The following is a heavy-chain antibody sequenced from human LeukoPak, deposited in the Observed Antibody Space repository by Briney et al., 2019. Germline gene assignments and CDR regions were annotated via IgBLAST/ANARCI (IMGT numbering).Heavy chain of an antibody. CDR1: GFTSSRYS. CDR2: ISSSSSYI. J-gene: IGHJ4*02. Sequence: GGSLRCSCAASGFTSSRYSMSWVRQAPGQGLEWVSSISSSSSYIYYADSVKGRFTISRDNIKKTLYLQMNSLRAEDTAVYYCAKDDCRSHMVATGRGLLSYWGQGTLVTVSS. V-gene: IGHV3-21*01. CDR3: AKDDCRSHMVATGRGLLSY. D-gene: IGHD5-12*01.